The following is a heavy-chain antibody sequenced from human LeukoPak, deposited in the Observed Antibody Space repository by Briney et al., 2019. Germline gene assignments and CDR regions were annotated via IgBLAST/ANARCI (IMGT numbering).Heavy chain of an antibody. CDR1: GGSISSSSYY. J-gene: IGHJ4*02. Sequence: PSETLSLTCTVSGGSISSSSYYWGWIRQPPGKGLEWIGSIYYSGSTYYNPSLKSRVTISVDTPKNQFSLKLSSVTAADTAVYYCARRAYYYDSSGYYNYFDYWGQGTLVTVSS. CDR2: IYYSGST. CDR3: ARRAYYYDSSGYYNYFDY. V-gene: IGHV4-39*01. D-gene: IGHD3-22*01.